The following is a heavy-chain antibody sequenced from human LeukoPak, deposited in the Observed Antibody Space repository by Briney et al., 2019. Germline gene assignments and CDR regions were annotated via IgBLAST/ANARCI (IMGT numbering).Heavy chain of an antibody. CDR3: AKDQLRLTYYYYGMDV. CDR1: GFTFSSYG. J-gene: IGHJ6*02. Sequence: GGSLRLPCAASGFTFSSYGMHWVRQAPGKGLEWVAVISYDGSNKYYADSVKGRFTISRDNSKNTLYLQMNSLRAEDTAVYYCAKDQLRLTYYYYGMDVWGQGTTVTVSS. CDR2: ISYDGSNK. D-gene: IGHD5-12*01. V-gene: IGHV3-30*18.